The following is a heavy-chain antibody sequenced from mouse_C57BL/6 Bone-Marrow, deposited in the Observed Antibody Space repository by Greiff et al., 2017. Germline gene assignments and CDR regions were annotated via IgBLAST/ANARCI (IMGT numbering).Heavy chain of an antibody. D-gene: IGHD1-1*01. J-gene: IGHJ3*01. V-gene: IGHV1-31*01. Sequence: EVMLVESGPELVKPGASVKISCKASGYSFTGYYMHWVKQSHGNILDWIGYIYPYNGVSSYNQKFKGKATLTVDKSSSTAYMELRSLTSEDSAVYYCARGNLLLRQAWFAYWGQGTLVTVYA. CDR3: ARGNLLLRQAWFAY. CDR1: GYSFTGYY. CDR2: IYPYNGVS.